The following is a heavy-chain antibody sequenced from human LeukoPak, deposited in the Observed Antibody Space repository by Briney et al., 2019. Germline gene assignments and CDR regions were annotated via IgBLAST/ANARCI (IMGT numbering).Heavy chain of an antibody. V-gene: IGHV4-34*01. J-gene: IGHJ3*02. D-gene: IGHD3-3*01. Sequence: PSETLSLTCAVYGGSFSGYYWSWIRQPPGKGLEWIGEINHSGSTNYNPSLKSRVTISVDTSKNQFSLKLSSVTAADTAVYYCARERSITIFGVVTYDAFDIWGQGTMVTVSS. CDR1: GGSFSGYY. CDR2: INHSGST. CDR3: ARERSITIFGVVTYDAFDI.